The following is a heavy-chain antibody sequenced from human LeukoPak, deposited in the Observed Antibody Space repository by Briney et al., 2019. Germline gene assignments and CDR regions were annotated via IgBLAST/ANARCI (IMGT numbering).Heavy chain of an antibody. V-gene: IGHV4-31*03. CDR1: GGSISSGGYY. J-gene: IGHJ6*03. CDR3: ARRLMISYYYYYMDV. D-gene: IGHD3-16*01. Sequence: TSETLSLTCTVSGGSISSGGYYWSWIRQHPGKGLEWIGYIYYSGSTYYNPSLKSRVTISVDTSKNQFSLKLSSVTAADTAVYYCARRLMISYYYYYMDVWGKGTTVTVSS. CDR2: IYYSGST.